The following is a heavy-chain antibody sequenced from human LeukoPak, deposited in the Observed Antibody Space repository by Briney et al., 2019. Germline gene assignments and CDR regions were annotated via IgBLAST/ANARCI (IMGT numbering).Heavy chain of an antibody. CDR2: IYYSGST. J-gene: IGHJ6*03. CDR3: ARASAVVAASLSGYYYYMDV. V-gene: IGHV4-4*02. Sequence: PSETLSLTCAVSGGSISSSNWWSWVRQPPGKGLEWIGSIYYSGSTYYNPSLKSRVTISVGTSKNQFSLKLSSVTAADTAVYYCARASAVVAASLSGYYYYMDVWGKGTTVTVSS. D-gene: IGHD2-15*01. CDR1: GGSISSSNW.